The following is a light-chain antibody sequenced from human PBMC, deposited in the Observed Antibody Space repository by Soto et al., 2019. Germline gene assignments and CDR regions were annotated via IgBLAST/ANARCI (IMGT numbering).Light chain of an antibody. CDR3: QSYNNYGWT. CDR1: QSISSW. Sequence: DIQLTQSPSTLSASVGDRVTITCRASQSISSWLAWYQQKPGKAPKFLIYKTSNLESGVPSRFSGSGSGTEFTLAISSLQPDDFATYYCQSYNNYGWTFGQGTKVEIK. J-gene: IGKJ1*01. CDR2: KTS. V-gene: IGKV1-5*03.